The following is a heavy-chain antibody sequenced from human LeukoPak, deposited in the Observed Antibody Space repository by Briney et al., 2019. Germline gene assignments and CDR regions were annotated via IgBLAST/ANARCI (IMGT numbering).Heavy chain of an antibody. CDR3: AKDATYYYDSSGYSGDAFDI. J-gene: IGHJ3*02. V-gene: IGHV3-23*01. Sequence: GGSLRLSCAASGFTFSSYAMSWVRQAPGKGLEWVSTVSGSGGSTFYADSVKGRFTISRDNSKNTLYLQMNSLRAEDTAVYYCAKDATYYYDSSGYSGDAFDIWGQGTMVTVSS. CDR1: GFTFSSYA. D-gene: IGHD3-22*01. CDR2: VSGSGGST.